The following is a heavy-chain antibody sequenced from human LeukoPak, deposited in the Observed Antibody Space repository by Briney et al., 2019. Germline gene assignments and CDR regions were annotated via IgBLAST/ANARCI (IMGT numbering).Heavy chain of an antibody. CDR2: MNPNSGNT. J-gene: IGHJ4*02. CDR1: GYSFTNYA. Sequence: ASVKVSCKTSGYSFTNYAINWVRQATGQGLEWMGWMNPNSGNTGYAQKFQGRVTMTRNTSISTAYMELSSLRSEDTAVYYCARGILPVRREFGYWGQGTLVTVSS. V-gene: IGHV1-8*02. CDR3: ARGILPVRREFGY. D-gene: IGHD3-3*02.